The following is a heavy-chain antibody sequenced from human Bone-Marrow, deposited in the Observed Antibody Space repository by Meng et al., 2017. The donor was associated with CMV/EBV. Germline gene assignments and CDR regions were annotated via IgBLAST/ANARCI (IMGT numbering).Heavy chain of an antibody. V-gene: IGHV1-69*01. CDR2: IIPIFATP. Sequence: SGGLFNSYTITRLRQAPGPGLEWMGGIIPIFATPHYVQKFQGRLTITADGSTNTVYMELTSLRSDDTAVYYCARGYGSGTDYNGFNYWAREPWSPSPQ. CDR3: ARGYGSGTDYNGFNY. J-gene: IGHJ4*02. D-gene: IGHD3-10*01. CDR1: GGLFNSYT.